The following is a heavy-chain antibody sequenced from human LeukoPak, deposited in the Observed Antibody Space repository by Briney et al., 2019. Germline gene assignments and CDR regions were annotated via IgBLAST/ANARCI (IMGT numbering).Heavy chain of an antibody. CDR2: IWYDGSNK. J-gene: IGHJ4*02. CDR3: ARDYLVRANVEYYFDY. V-gene: IGHV3-33*01. CDR1: GFTFSSYG. Sequence: GGSLRLSCAASGFTFSSYGMHWVRQAPGKGLEWVAVIWYDGSNKYYADSVKGRFTISRDNSKNTLYLQMNSLRAEDTAVYFCARDYLVRANVEYYFDYWGQGTLVTVSS. D-gene: IGHD1-26*01.